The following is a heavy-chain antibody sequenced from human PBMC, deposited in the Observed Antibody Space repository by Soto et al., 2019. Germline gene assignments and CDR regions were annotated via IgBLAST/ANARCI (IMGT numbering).Heavy chain of an antibody. D-gene: IGHD3-3*01. CDR3: ARDFAYFDS. J-gene: IGHJ4*03. CDR2: VYHTGRT. CDR1: GGSFKSGSYS. V-gene: IGHV4-61*01. Sequence: PSETLSLTCTVSGGSFKSGSYSWSWIRQPPGKGLERIGYVYHTGRTSYNPSLKSRVSISMDTSKNQFSLNLDSVTAADTAVYFCARDFAYFDSWGHGTLVTVSS.